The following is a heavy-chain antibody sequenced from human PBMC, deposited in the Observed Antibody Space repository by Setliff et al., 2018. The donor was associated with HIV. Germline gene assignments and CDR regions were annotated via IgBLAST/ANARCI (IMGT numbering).Heavy chain of an antibody. J-gene: IGHJ4*02. CDR1: GYFISSGYY. Sequence: PSETLSLTCAASGYFISSGYYWGWIRQPPGKGLEWIGSLSHVGGTYYNPSLKSRVTISIDTSMNQFSLRLTSVTAADTAVYYCARQLTTLDYFDYWGQGTLVTVS. CDR2: LSHVGGT. CDR3: ARQLTTLDYFDY. V-gene: IGHV4-38-2*01. D-gene: IGHD4-17*01.